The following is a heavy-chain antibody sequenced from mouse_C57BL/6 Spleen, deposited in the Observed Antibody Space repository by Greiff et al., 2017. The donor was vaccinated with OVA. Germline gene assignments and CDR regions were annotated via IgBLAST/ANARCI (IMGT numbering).Heavy chain of an antibody. CDR3: ARHGGTGSYWYFDV. CDR1: GFSLTSYG. Sequence: VQRVESGPGLVAPSQRLSITCTVSGFSLTSYGLHWVRQPPGKGLEWLVVIWSDGSTTYNSALKSRLSISKDNSKSQVFLKMNSLQTDDTAMYYCARHGGTGSYWYFDVWGTGTTVTVSS. J-gene: IGHJ1*03. D-gene: IGHD4-1*01. CDR2: IWSDGST. V-gene: IGHV2-6-1*01.